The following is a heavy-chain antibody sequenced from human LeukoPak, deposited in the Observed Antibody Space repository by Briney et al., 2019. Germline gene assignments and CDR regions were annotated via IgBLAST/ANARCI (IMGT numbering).Heavy chain of an antibody. CDR2: IYYSGST. V-gene: IGHV4-59*01. CDR1: GGSISSYY. D-gene: IGHD5-12*01. Sequence: PSETLSLTCTVSGGSISSYYWSWIRQPPGKGLEWIGYIYYSGSTNYNPSLKSRVTTSRDTPKNQFSLTLSSMTAADTATYYCVRASVDSGGAFDVWGQGTVVTVSS. CDR3: VRASVDSGGAFDV. J-gene: IGHJ3*01.